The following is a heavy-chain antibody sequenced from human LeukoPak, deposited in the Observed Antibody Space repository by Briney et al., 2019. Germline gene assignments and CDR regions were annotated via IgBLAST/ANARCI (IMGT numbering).Heavy chain of an antibody. V-gene: IGHV3-21*01. CDR3: AREGLLAARRRYYYYMDV. D-gene: IGHD6-6*01. CDR2: ISSSSSYI. Sequence: GGSLRLSCAASGFTFSSYSMNWVRQAPGKGLEWVSSISSSSSYIYYTDSVKGRFTISRDNAKNSLYLQMNSLRAEDTAVYYCAREGLLAARRRYYYYMDVWGKGTTVTVSS. J-gene: IGHJ6*03. CDR1: GFTFSSYS.